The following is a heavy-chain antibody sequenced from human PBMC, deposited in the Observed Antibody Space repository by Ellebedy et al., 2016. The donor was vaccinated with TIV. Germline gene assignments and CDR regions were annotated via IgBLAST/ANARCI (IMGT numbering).Heavy chain of an antibody. J-gene: IGHJ3*01. Sequence: GESLKISCAASGFTFNSHAMYWVRQAPGKGLEWVAVIFYDGSKQFYVDSVKGRFTISRDNSKSTLYLQMNSLRAGDTALYYCARTTTMTTFGPFDLWGQGTRVTVSS. CDR2: IFYDGSKQ. CDR3: ARTTTMTTFGPFDL. V-gene: IGHV3-33*01. D-gene: IGHD3-16*01. CDR1: GFTFNSHA.